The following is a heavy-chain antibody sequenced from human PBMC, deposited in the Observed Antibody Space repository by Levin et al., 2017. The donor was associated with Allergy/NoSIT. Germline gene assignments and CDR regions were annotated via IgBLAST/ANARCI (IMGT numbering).Heavy chain of an antibody. CDR1: GFTFSSYD. Sequence: GGSLRLSCAASGFTFSSYDMHWVRQATGKGLEWVSAIGTAGDTYYPGSVKGRFTISRENAKNSLYLQMNSLRAGDTAVYYCARVAYDILTGYPAGMDVWGQGTTVTVSS. V-gene: IGHV3-13*01. CDR3: ARVAYDILTGYPAGMDV. J-gene: IGHJ6*02. D-gene: IGHD3-9*01. CDR2: IGTAGDT.